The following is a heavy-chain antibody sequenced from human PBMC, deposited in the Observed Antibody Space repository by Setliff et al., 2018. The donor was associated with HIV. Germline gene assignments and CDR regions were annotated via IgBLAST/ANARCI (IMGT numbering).Heavy chain of an antibody. CDR1: GYTLTGYY. Sequence: ASVKVSCKASGYTLTGYYMHWVRLAPGLGLEWMGWINPHSGNTDFAQRFQGRITMTRDTSINTVYMDLSRLTSDDTGIYYCARGGALSGFFFPSGLDPLVRGTLVTVSS. V-gene: IGHV1-2*02. J-gene: IGHJ5*02. CDR2: INPHSGNT. CDR3: ARGGALSGFFFPSGLDP. D-gene: IGHD6-19*01.